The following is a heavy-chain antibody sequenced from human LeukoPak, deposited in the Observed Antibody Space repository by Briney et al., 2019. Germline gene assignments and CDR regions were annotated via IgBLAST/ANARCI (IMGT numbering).Heavy chain of an antibody. CDR3: ACAVDTAMAYYYYGMDV. J-gene: IGHJ6*02. D-gene: IGHD5-18*01. CDR1: GFTFSSYA. Sequence: GGSLRLSCAASGFTFSSYATHWVRQAPGKGLEWVAVISYDGSNKYYADSVKGRFTISRDNSKNTLYLQMNSLRAEDTAVYYCACAVDTAMAYYYYGMDVWGQGTTVTVSS. CDR2: ISYDGSNK. V-gene: IGHV3-30-3*01.